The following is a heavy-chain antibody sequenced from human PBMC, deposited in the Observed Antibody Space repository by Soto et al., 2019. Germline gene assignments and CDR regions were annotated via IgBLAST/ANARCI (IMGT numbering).Heavy chain of an antibody. CDR2: ISADNGNT. CDR1: GYTFTSYG. CDR3: ARAGAIAAAGTVDF. V-gene: IGHV1-18*01. J-gene: IGHJ4*02. Sequence: QVQLVQSGAEVKKPGASVNVSCKASGYTFTSYGISWVRQAPGQGLEWMGWISADNGNTNYAQKRQGRVTITTDTTTSTAYMELRSLRSDDTAVYYCARAGAIAAAGTVDFWGQGTLVTVSS. D-gene: IGHD6-13*01.